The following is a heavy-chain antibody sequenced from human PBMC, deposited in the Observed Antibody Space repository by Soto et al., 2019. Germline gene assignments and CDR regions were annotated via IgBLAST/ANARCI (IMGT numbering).Heavy chain of an antibody. V-gene: IGHV3-74*03. J-gene: IGHJ4*02. Sequence: GGSLRLSCAASGFPFGSYWMHWVRQVPGKGLVWVSRINYDGTYLTYADSVNGRFTVSRDNAKNMLYLQMHSMRADDAAVYYCVSDVFGGSHFWGQGTVVTVSS. CDR3: VSDVFGGSHF. CDR1: GFPFGSYW. D-gene: IGHD3-10*01. CDR2: INYDGTYL.